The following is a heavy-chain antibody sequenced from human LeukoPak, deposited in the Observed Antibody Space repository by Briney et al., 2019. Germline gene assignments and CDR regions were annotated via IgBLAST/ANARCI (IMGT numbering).Heavy chain of an antibody. D-gene: IGHD5-12*01. CDR1: GGSFSGYY. Sequence: SETLSLTCAVYGGSFSGYYWSWIRQPPGNGLEWIGEINHSGSTNYNPSLKSRVTISVDTSKNQFSLKLSSVTAADTAVYYCARGRLRGYSGYDRGPYYFDYWGQGTLVTVSS. J-gene: IGHJ4*02. CDR3: ARGRLRGYSGYDRGPYYFDY. V-gene: IGHV4-34*01. CDR2: INHSGST.